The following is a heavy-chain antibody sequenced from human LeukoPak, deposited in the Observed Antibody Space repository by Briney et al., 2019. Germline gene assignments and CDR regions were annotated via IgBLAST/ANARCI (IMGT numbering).Heavy chain of an antibody. CDR3: ARDLGWELVLDY. Sequence: ASVKVSCKASGYSFTNYYTHRVRQAPGQGLEWMGWINPNSGGTNYAQKFQGRVTMTRDTSIRTTYMELSRLRSDDTAVYFCARDLGWELVLDYWGQGTLVTVSS. J-gene: IGHJ4*02. D-gene: IGHD4-23*01. V-gene: IGHV1-2*02. CDR2: INPNSGGT. CDR1: GYSFTNYY.